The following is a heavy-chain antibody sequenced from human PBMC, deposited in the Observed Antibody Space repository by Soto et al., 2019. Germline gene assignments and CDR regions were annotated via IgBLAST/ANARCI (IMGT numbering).Heavy chain of an antibody. J-gene: IGHJ5*02. D-gene: IGHD3-22*01. V-gene: IGHV4-61*01. Sequence: SETLSLTCTFSCGSVISGSYYWSWIRQPPGKGLEWIGYIYYSGSTNYNPSLKSRVTISVDTSKNQFSLKLSSVTAADTAVYYCALSAKWLDNWFDPWGQGTLVTVSS. CDR2: IYYSGST. CDR3: ALSAKWLDNWFDP. CDR1: CGSVISGSYY.